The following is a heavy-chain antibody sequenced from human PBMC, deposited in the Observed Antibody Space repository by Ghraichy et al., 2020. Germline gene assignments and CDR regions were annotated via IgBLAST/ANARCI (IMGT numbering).Heavy chain of an antibody. CDR3: ARAADGYQ. D-gene: IGHD5-24*01. Sequence: GGSLRLSCSASGFNFSSNRMSWVRQAPGKGLEWVANIRQDGVSKYYVDSARGRFSISRDNAKSSLYLQMDSLRADDTGVYYCARAADGYQWGRGTLVTVTS. CDR1: GFNFSSNR. V-gene: IGHV3-7*04. CDR2: IRQDGVSK. J-gene: IGHJ4*02.